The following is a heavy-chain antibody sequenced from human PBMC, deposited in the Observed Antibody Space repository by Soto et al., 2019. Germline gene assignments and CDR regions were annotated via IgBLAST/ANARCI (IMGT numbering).Heavy chain of an antibody. Sequence: QVQLVQSGAEVKKPGASVKVSCKASGYTFTTHGISWVRQAPGQGLEWMGWVSGDNGHTNYAQSLQGRVTMTTDTSTNTAYMELRSLRSDDTAVYYCASDLGYCRSATCYREWFDPWGQGTLVTVSS. CDR1: GYTFTTHG. CDR3: ASDLGYCRSATCYREWFDP. D-gene: IGHD2-2*01. CDR2: VSGDNGHT. V-gene: IGHV1-18*01. J-gene: IGHJ5*02.